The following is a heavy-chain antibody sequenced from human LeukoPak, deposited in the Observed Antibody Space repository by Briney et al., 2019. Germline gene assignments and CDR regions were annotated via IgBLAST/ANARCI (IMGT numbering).Heavy chain of an antibody. Sequence: EASVKVSCKPSGYTFTSYYMHWVRQAPGQGLEWMGIINPSGGSTSYAQKFQGRVTMTRDTSTSTVYMELSSLRSEDTAVYYCAREWLRVTTGTTGDFDYWGQGTLVTVSS. D-gene: IGHD1-1*01. V-gene: IGHV1-46*01. CDR3: AREWLRVTTGTTGDFDY. CDR2: INPSGGST. J-gene: IGHJ4*02. CDR1: GYTFTSYY.